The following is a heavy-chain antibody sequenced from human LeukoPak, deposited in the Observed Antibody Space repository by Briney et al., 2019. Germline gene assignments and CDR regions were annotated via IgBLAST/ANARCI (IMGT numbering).Heavy chain of an antibody. D-gene: IGHD6-13*01. CDR2: IYSGGST. CDR3: ARDGPIAAAGTDY. CDR1: GFTVSSNY. J-gene: IGHJ4*02. Sequence: GGSLRLSCAASGFTVSSNYMSWVRQAPGKGLEWVSVIYSGGSTYYADSVKGRFTISRDNSKNTLYLQMNSLRAEDTAVYYCARDGPIAAAGTDYWGQGTLVTVSS. V-gene: IGHV3-66*01.